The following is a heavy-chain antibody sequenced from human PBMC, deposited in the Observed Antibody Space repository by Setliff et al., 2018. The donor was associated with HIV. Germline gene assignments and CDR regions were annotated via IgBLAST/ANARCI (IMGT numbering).Heavy chain of an antibody. CDR2: IIPFTGTT. V-gene: IGHV1-69*16. D-gene: IGHD3-10*01. Sequence: KVSCKASGGTFNTYTITWVRQAPGQGLEWMGGIIPFTGTTNYAQKFQGRVTITTDESRSIVYMEVSSLRSEDTAVYYCARAPRLTMIRGVFDYWGQGTLVTVSS. J-gene: IGHJ4*02. CDR3: ARAPRLTMIRGVFDY. CDR1: GGTFNTYT.